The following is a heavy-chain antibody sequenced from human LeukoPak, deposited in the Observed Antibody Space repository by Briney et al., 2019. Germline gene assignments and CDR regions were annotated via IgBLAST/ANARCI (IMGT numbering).Heavy chain of an antibody. D-gene: IGHD2-21*02. CDR3: ARSIVVVTAIPGY. CDR1: GYAFTSYY. Sequence: GASVKVSCKASGYAFTSYYMHWVRQAPGQGLEWVGIINPSGGSTSYAQKLQGRVTMTRDTSTSTVYMELSSLRSEDTAVYYCARSIVVVTAIPGYWGQGTLVTVSS. V-gene: IGHV1-46*01. J-gene: IGHJ4*02. CDR2: INPSGGST.